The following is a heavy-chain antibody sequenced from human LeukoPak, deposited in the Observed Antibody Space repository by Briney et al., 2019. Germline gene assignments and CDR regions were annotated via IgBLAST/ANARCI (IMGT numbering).Heavy chain of an antibody. CDR3: ARNYYDSSGYLPD. Sequence: SETLSLTCTVSGYSISSGYYWGWIRQPPGKGLEWIGEINHSGSTNYNPSLESRLTISVDTSNNQFSLKLRSVTAADTAVYYCARNYYDSSGYLPDWGQGTLVTVSS. V-gene: IGHV4-38-2*02. J-gene: IGHJ4*02. D-gene: IGHD3-22*01. CDR1: GYSISSGYY. CDR2: INHSGST.